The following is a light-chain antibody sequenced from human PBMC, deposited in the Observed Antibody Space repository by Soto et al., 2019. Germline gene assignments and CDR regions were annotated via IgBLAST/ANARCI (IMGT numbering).Light chain of an antibody. CDR2: DAS. CDR3: QHYSLYSPWT. V-gene: IGKV1-5*01. CDR1: QNIHAW. Sequence: DIPLTPSPSYLSVSVGDRVTITCRTSQNIHAWLAWYQQRPGQAPKLLIYDASTVQSGVPSRFSGSGSGTEFTLTISSLQPDDSATYYCQHYSLYSPWTFGQGTKVDI. J-gene: IGKJ1*01.